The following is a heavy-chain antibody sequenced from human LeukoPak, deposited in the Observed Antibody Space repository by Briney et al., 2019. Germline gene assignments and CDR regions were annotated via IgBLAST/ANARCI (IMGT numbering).Heavy chain of an antibody. V-gene: IGHV4-61*02. CDR1: GGSISGGSHY. J-gene: IGHJ6*03. D-gene: IGHD6-19*01. Sequence: SETLSLTCTVSGGSISGGSHYWSRIRQPARKGLEWIGRIYTSGSTNNNPSLKSRVTISVDTSKNQFSLKLSSVTAADTAVYYCARVRSSGWYAYYYYYYMDVWGKGTTVTVSS. CDR2: IYTSGST. CDR3: ARVRSSGWYAYYYYYYMDV.